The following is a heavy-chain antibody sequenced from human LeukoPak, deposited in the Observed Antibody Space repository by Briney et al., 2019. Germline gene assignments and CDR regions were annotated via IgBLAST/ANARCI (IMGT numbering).Heavy chain of an antibody. CDR3: ARGAPDYDSSGYYYV. CDR2: INHSGST. J-gene: IGHJ4*02. D-gene: IGHD3-22*01. Sequence: PSETLSLTCAVYGGSFSGYYWSWIRQPPGKGLEWIGEINHSGSTNYNPSLKSRVTISVDTSKNQFSLKLSSVTAADTAVYYCARGAPDYDSSGYYYVWGQGTLVTVSS. V-gene: IGHV4-34*01. CDR1: GGSFSGYY.